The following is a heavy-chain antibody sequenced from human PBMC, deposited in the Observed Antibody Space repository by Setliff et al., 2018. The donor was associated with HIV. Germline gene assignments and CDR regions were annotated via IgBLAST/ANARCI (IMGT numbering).Heavy chain of an antibody. CDR3: VATTHNFWGAYTS. CDR1: CASIDSGFHY. D-gene: IGHD3-3*01. Sequence: SETLSLTCTVSCASIDSGFHYWGCIRQSPGKGLEWIARLYSTLSTYYNPSLKGRFTISAGPSKGQFSLRVASVTSADTAVYSCVATTHNFWGAYTSWGQGTPVTVSS. CDR2: LYSTLST. J-gene: IGHJ4*02. V-gene: IGHV4-39*01.